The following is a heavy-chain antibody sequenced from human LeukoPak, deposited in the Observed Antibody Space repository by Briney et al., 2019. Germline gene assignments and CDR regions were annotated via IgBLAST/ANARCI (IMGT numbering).Heavy chain of an antibody. CDR1: GFTFSSHD. Sequence: GGSLRLSCAASGFTFSSHDMHWVRQATGKGLEWVSTIGTAGDTYYPGSVKGRFTISRENAKNSLYLQMNILKAEDTAVYYCARTPPSRFLEWFLGAFDIWGQGTMVTVSS. J-gene: IGHJ3*02. CDR3: ARTPPSRFLEWFLGAFDI. CDR2: IGTAGDT. D-gene: IGHD3-3*01. V-gene: IGHV3-13*01.